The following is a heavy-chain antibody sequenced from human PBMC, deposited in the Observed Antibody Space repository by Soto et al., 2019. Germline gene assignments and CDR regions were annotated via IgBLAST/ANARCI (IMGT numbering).Heavy chain of an antibody. CDR3: ASISRAFRSSSWIFPGALDI. J-gene: IGHJ3*02. CDR2: IYYSGST. D-gene: IGHD6-13*01. CDR1: GGSISSGGYY. V-gene: IGHV4-31*03. Sequence: PSETLSLTCTVSGGSISSGGYYWSWIRQHPGKGLEWIGYIYYSGSTYYNPSLKSRVTISVDTSKNQFSLKLSSVTAADTAVYYCASISRAFRSSSWIFPGALDIWGQGTMVTVSS.